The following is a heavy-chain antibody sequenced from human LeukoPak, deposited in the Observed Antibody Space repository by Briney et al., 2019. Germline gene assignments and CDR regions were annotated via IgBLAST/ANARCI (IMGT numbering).Heavy chain of an antibody. CDR1: GGSLSSGGYY. V-gene: IGHV4-30-2*01. CDR2: IYHSGST. CDR3: ARSNPDIVATIADY. D-gene: IGHD5-12*01. J-gene: IGHJ4*02. Sequence: SETLSLTCTVSGGSLSSGGYYWSWIRQTPGKGLEWIGYIYHSGSTYYNPSLKSRVTISAVRSKNQCSLKLSSVTAADTAVYYCARSNPDIVATIADYWGQGTLVTVSS.